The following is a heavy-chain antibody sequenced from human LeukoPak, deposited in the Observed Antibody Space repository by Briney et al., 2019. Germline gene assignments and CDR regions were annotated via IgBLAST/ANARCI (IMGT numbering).Heavy chain of an antibody. V-gene: IGHV1-69*05. Sequence: ASVKVSCKASGGTFISYAISWVRQAPGQGLEWMGGIIPIFGTANYAQKFQGRVTITTDESTSTAYMELSSLRSEDTAVYYCARALGVVASGAYYYYYYYMDVWGKGTTVTVSS. J-gene: IGHJ6*03. CDR3: ARALGVVASGAYYYYYYYMDV. CDR1: GGTFISYA. CDR2: IIPIFGTA. D-gene: IGHD2-2*01.